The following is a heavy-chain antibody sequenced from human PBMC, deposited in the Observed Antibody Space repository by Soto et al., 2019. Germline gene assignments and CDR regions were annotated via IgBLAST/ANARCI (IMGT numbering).Heavy chain of an antibody. D-gene: IGHD4-17*01. J-gene: IGHJ4*02. V-gene: IGHV3-23*01. CDR2: ISGSGGTT. CDR3: GKHLMTTVTKGGLDY. Sequence: GGSLRLSCAASGFTFSSNAMSWVRQAPGKGLEWVSAISGSGGTTYYADSVKGRFTISRDNSKNTVYLQMNSLRAEDTAVYYCGKHLMTTVTKGGLDYWGQGTLVTVSS. CDR1: GFTFSSNA.